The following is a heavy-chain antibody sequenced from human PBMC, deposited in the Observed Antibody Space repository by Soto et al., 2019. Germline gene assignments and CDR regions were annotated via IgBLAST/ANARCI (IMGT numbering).Heavy chain of an antibody. CDR1: GGSISSGGYY. J-gene: IGHJ4*02. CDR2: IYYSGST. V-gene: IGHV4-31*03. D-gene: IGHD3-22*01. CDR3: ARYYYDSEFDY. Sequence: LSLTCTVSGGSISSGGYYWSWIRQHPGKGLEWIGYIYYSGSTYYNPSLKSRVTISVDTSKNQFSLKLSSVTAADTAVYYCARYYYDSEFDYWGQGTLVTVSS.